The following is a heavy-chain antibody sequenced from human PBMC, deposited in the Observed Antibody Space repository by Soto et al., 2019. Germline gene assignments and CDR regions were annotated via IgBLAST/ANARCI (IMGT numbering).Heavy chain of an antibody. J-gene: IGHJ4*02. CDR1: GGSISGYF. CDR3: ARESRDSGSSRGVDH. V-gene: IGHV4-4*07. CDR2: IYSDVTI. Sequence: PSETLSLTCTVSGGSISGYFWTWIRRPAGKGLEWIGRIYSDVTINSNPSLKSRVTMSVDTSKSQFSLKLSSVTAADTAVYYCARESRDSGSSRGVDHWGQGILVTVSS. D-gene: IGHD6-19*01.